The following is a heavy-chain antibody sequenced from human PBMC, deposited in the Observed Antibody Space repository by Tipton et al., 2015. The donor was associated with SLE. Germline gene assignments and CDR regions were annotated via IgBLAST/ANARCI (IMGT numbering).Heavy chain of an antibody. J-gene: IGHJ4*02. D-gene: IGHD3-16*01. CDR3: AKDRDYDYIWGSFDY. CDR1: GFTFSSYA. CDR2: ISGSGGST. Sequence: SGFTFSSYAMSWVRQAPGKGLEWVSAISGSGGSTYYADSVKGRFTISRDNSKNTLYLQMNSLRAEDTAVYYCAKDRDYDYIWGSFDYWGQGTLVTVSS. V-gene: IGHV3-23*01.